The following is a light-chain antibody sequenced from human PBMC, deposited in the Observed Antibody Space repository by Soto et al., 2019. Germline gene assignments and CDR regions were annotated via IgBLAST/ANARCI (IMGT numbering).Light chain of an antibody. CDR3: QQRSDWPVT. CDR1: QSISNY. J-gene: IGKJ3*01. Sequence: EIVLTQSPATLSLSPGEGATLSCRASQSISNYLVWYQQKPGQAPRVLIYDTSNRATGIPARFSGTGSGTDFTLTISSLEPEDFAVYYCQQRSDWPVTFGPGTKVDIK. CDR2: DTS. V-gene: IGKV3-11*01.